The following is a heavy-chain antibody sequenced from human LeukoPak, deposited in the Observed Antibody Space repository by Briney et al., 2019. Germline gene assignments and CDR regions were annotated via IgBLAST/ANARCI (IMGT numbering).Heavy chain of an antibody. CDR3: VRQRGASGTINHFDP. D-gene: IGHD3-10*01. Sequence: GGSLQISCQTSGSTFTTYWIGWVRPLPGRGLGWVGAVYTDDSDTRYTPSFQGQVFISADRSIRTAYLQWNTLRTSDTAMYYCVRQRGASGTINHFDPWGQGTLVTVSS. CDR1: GSTFTTYW. CDR2: VYTDDSDT. J-gene: IGHJ5*02. V-gene: IGHV5-51*01.